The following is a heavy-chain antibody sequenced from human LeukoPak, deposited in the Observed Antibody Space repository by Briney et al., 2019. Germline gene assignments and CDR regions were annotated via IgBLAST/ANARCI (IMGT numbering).Heavy chain of an antibody. D-gene: IGHD6-13*01. CDR1: GYTFTSYD. J-gene: IGHJ6*03. CDR2: MNPNSGNT. Sequence: ASVKVSCKASGYTFTSYDINWVRQATGQGLEWMGWMNPNSGNTGYAQKFQGRVTMTRNTSISTAYMELSSLRSEDTAVYYRARGVASSSWYNYYYYYMAVWGKGTTVTVSS. CDR3: ARGVASSSWYNYYYYYMAV. V-gene: IGHV1-8*01.